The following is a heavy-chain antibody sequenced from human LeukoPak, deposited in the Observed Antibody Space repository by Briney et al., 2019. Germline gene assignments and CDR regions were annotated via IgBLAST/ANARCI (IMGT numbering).Heavy chain of an antibody. CDR1: GGSISSYY. Sequence: SETLSLTCTVSGGSISSYYWSWIRQPPGKGLEWIGYIYYSGSTNYNPSLKSRVTISVDTSKNQFSLKLSSVTAADTAMYYCASRGRWYDAFDIWGQGTMVTVSS. V-gene: IGHV4-59*01. D-gene: IGHD6-13*01. J-gene: IGHJ3*02. CDR3: ASRGRWYDAFDI. CDR2: IYYSGST.